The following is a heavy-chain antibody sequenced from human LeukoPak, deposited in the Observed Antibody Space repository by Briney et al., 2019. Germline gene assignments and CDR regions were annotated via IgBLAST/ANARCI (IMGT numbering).Heavy chain of an antibody. CDR2: MNPSSGDT. J-gene: IGHJ4*02. D-gene: IGHD5-18*01. V-gene: IGHV1-8*03. CDR3: ATPTMRGPSYGYVRLLN. Sequence: ASVKVSCKASGYTFTSFDINWVRQATGQGPEWMGWMNPSSGDTGYAQKFQGRVTFTRDTSANTAYMELSSLTSEDTAVYYCATPTMRGPSYGYVRLLNWGQGSLVTVSS. CDR1: GYTFTSFD.